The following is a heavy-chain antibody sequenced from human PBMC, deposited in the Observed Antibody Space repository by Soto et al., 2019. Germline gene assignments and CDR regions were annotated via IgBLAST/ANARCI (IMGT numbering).Heavy chain of an antibody. V-gene: IGHV1-3*01. CDR2: INAGNGNT. D-gene: IGHD6-6*01. CDR1: GYTFTSYA. J-gene: IGHJ4*02. CDR3: ARETFGIAARHFDY. Sequence: GASVKVSCKASGYTFTSYAMHWVRQAPGQRLEWMGWINAGNGNTKYSQKFQGRVTITRDTSASTAYMELSSLRSEDTAVYYCARETFGIAARHFDYWGQGTLVTVSS.